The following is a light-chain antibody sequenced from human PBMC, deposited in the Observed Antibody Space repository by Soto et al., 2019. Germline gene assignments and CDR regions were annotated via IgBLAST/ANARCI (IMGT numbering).Light chain of an antibody. CDR2: DVS. V-gene: IGLV2-14*01. Sequence: QSALTQPASVSGSPGQSITISCTGTSSDVGGYNYVPWYQQHPGKAPKLMIYDVSNRPSGVSNRFSGSKSGNTASLTISGLQAEDEADYYCSSYTSSRTYVFGTGTKVTVL. CDR1: SSDVGGYNY. CDR3: SSYTSSRTYV. J-gene: IGLJ1*01.